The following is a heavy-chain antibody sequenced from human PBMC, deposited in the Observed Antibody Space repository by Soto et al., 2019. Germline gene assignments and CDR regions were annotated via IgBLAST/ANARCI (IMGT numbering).Heavy chain of an antibody. CDR1: GYIFSVYW. CDR2: IYPGDSDT. V-gene: IGHV5-51*01. Sequence: PGESLKISCQASGYIFSVYWIGWVRQLPGKGLEWMGIIYPGDSDTRYSPSFQGQVTLSADKSISTAYLQWTSLKASDTAMYYCARHSGAVKPDYRGRGTLVTVSS. CDR3: ARHSGAVKPDY. J-gene: IGHJ4*02. D-gene: IGHD1-26*01.